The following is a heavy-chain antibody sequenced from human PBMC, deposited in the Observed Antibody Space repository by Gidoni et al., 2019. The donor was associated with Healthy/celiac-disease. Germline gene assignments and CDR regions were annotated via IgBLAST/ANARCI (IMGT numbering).Heavy chain of an antibody. CDR2: FDPEDGET. CDR1: GYTLTELS. V-gene: IGHV1-24*01. Sequence: QVQLVQAGAEVKKPGASVKVSCKVYGYTLTELSMHWVRQAPGKGLEWMGGFDPEDGETIYAQKFQGRVTMTEDTSTDTAYMELSSLRSEDTAVYYCATALISGSKRGNWFDPWGQGTLVTVSS. CDR3: ATALISGSKRGNWFDP. J-gene: IGHJ5*02. D-gene: IGHD1-26*01.